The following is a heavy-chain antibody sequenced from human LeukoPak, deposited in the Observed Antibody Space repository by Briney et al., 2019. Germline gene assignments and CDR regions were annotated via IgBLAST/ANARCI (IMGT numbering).Heavy chain of an antibody. D-gene: IGHD3-10*01. Sequence: GGSLRLSCAASGFTFDDYAMHWVRQAPGKGLEWVSLISWDGGSTYYADSVKGRFTISRDNSKNSLYLQMNSLRAEDTALYYCAKDIGSGRYGAPYYMDVWGKGTTVTVSS. CDR2: ISWDGGST. V-gene: IGHV3-43D*03. CDR3: AKDIGSGRYGAPYYMDV. J-gene: IGHJ6*03. CDR1: GFTFDDYA.